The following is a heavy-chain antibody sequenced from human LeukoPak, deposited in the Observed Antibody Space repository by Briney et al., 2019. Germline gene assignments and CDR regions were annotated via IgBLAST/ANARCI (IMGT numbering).Heavy chain of an antibody. CDR3: ARDPGSSGWSSY. CDR1: GYTFTGYY. D-gene: IGHD6-19*01. CDR2: INPNSGGT. J-gene: IGHJ4*02. V-gene: IGHV1-2*02. Sequence: ASVKVSCKASGYTFTGYYMHWVRQAPGQGLEWVGWINPNSGGTNYAQKFQGRVTMTRDTSISTAYMELSRLRSDDTAVYYCARDPGSSGWSSYWGQGTLVTVSS.